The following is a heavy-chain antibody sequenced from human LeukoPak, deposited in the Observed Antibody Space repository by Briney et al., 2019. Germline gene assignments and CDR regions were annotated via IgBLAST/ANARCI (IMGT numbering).Heavy chain of an antibody. CDR3: ARGGDLTIYWGGEYYHYYMDV. V-gene: IGHV1-2*02. J-gene: IGHJ6*03. CDR1: GYTFTGYY. Sequence: GASVKVSCKASGYTFTGYYLHWVRQAPGQGLEWLGWINPNTGGIHYAQKFQGRVTMTRDTPISTAYMELSRLRSDDTAVYYCARGGDLTIYWGGEYYHYYMDVWGKGTTVTVSS. D-gene: IGHD3-9*01. CDR2: INPNTGGI.